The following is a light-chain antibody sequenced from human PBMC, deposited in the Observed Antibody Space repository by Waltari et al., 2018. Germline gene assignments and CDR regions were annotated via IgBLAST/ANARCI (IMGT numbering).Light chain of an antibody. CDR2: STT. V-gene: IGLV8-61*01. CDR3: QSFDIRLSGGVV. Sequence: QTVVTQEPSFSVSPGGTVTLTCGLSSGSVSANYYPSWYQQTPGQAPRTLIYSTTARSSGVPDRFSGSILGNKAALTITGAQADDESDYYCQSFDIRLSGGVVFGGGTKVTVL. CDR1: SGSVSANYY. J-gene: IGLJ3*02.